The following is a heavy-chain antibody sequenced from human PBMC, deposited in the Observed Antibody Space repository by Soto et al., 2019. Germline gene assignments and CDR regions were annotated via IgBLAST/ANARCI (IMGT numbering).Heavy chain of an antibody. CDR1: GFTFNNYA. J-gene: IGHJ4*02. Sequence: TGGSLRLSCAASGFTFNNYAMSWVRQAPGKGLEWVSAISGGSSVTYYADSVKGRFAISRDNSNNTLYLQMNSLRDEDTAIYYCAKGSASTRPYYFDYWGRGTLVTVSS. V-gene: IGHV3-23*01. CDR2: ISGGSSVT. CDR3: AKGSASTRPYYFDY. D-gene: IGHD6-6*01.